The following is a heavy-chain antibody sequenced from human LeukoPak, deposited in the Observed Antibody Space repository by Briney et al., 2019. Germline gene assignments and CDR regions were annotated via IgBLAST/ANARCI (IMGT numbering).Heavy chain of an antibody. CDR3: ARCRGSHSYWYFDL. CDR1: GGSISSYY. CDR2: IYYSGST. Sequence: SETLSLTCTVSGGSISSYYWSWIRQPPGKGLEWIGYIYYSGSTNYNPSLKSRVTISVDTSKNQFSLKLSSVTAADTAVYYCARCRGSHSYWYFDLWGRGTLVTVSS. D-gene: IGHD1-26*01. J-gene: IGHJ2*01. V-gene: IGHV4-59*08.